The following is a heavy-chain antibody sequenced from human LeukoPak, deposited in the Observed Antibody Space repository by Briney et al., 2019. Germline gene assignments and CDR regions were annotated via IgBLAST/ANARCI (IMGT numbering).Heavy chain of an antibody. J-gene: IGHJ4*02. D-gene: IGHD1-14*01. CDR1: GFTFSSFE. CDR3: ARDPGNDRSFDY. V-gene: IGHV3-48*03. Sequence: GGSLRLSCAASGFTFSSFEMNWVRQAPGKGLEWVSYISNYGNTIYYADSVKGRFTISRDNAKNSLYLQMNSLRAEDTAVYYCARDPGNDRSFDYWGQGALVTVSS. CDR2: ISNYGNTI.